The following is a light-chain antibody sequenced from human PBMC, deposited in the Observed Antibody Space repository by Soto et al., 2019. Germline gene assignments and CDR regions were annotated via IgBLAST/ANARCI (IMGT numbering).Light chain of an antibody. J-gene: IGLJ1*01. V-gene: IGLV1-40*01. CDR2: ADH. CDR1: RSNIGAGHD. Sequence: QSALTQPPSVTVAPAQRVTISCTGIRSNIGAGHDVHWYQQLPGKAPTLLIYADHNRPSGVPDRFSGSKSGTSASLAIAGLQAEDEADYYCQSYDSSLSAYVFASGTKVTVL. CDR3: QSYDSSLSAYV.